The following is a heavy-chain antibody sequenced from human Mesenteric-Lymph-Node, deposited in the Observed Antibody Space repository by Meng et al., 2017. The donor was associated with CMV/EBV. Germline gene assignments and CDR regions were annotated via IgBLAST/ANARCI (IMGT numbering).Heavy chain of an antibody. CDR1: GFTFNIYW. Sequence: GGSLRLSCVASGFTFNIYWMSWVRQAPGKGLEWVANIKHDGGEKYYVDSVKGRFTISRDNAKNSLYLQMNSLRAEDTAVYYCARAVGYYDFWSGYSYYYYGMDVWGQGTTVTVSS. D-gene: IGHD3-3*01. CDR3: ARAVGYYDFWSGYSYYYYGMDV. V-gene: IGHV3-7*01. J-gene: IGHJ6*02. CDR2: IKHDGGEK.